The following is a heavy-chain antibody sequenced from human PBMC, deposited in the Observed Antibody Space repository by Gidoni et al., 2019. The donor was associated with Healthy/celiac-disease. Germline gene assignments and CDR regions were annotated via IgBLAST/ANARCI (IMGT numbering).Heavy chain of an antibody. V-gene: IGHV3-73*01. CDR1: GFTFSGSA. CDR2: IRSKAKSYAT. D-gene: IGHD5-12*01. CDR3: TRQTGRDGYNYGSDY. Sequence: EVQLVESGGGLVQPGGSLKLSCAASGFTFSGSAMHWVRQASGKGLEWVGRIRSKAKSYATAYAASVKGRFTISRDDSKNTAYLQMNSLKTEDTAVYYCTRQTGRDGYNYGSDYWGQGTLVTVSS. J-gene: IGHJ4*02.